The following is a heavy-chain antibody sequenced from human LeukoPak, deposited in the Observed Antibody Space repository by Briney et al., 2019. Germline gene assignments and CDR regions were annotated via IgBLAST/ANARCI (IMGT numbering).Heavy chain of an antibody. D-gene: IGHD5-18*01. CDR3: ARETAMISTWSAFDY. CDR2: IYYSGRT. V-gene: IGHV4-61*01. Sequence: SETLSLTCSVSGGSVSSDSFYWSWIRQPPGKGLEWIGCIYYSGRTFYNPSLKSRVTISVDTSKNQFSLKLSSVTAADTAVYYCARETAMISTWSAFDYWGQGILVTVSS. J-gene: IGHJ4*02. CDR1: GGSVSSDSFY.